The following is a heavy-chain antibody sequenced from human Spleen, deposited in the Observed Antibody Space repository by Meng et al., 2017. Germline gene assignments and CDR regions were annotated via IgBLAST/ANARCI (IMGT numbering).Heavy chain of an antibody. V-gene: IGHV4-34*01. CDR3: ARGPTTMAHDFDY. J-gene: IGHJ4*02. CDR2: INHSGST. Sequence: LTPWVACLVTPLATLSLTCVVSGGSFRDYYWRWIRQPPGKGLEWIGEINHSGSTNYNPSLESRATISVDTSQNNLSLKLSSVTAADSAVYYCARGPTTMAHDFDYWGQGTLVTVSS. CDR1: GGSFRDYY. D-gene: IGHD4-11*01.